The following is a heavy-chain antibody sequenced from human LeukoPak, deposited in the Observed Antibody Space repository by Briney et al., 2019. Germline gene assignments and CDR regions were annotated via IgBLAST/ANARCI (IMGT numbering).Heavy chain of an antibody. Sequence: ASVKVSCEASGYTFTSYGISWVRQAPGQGLEWLGWISAHNGKTNYAQKFQDRVTMTTDTSTMTAYMELRSLRSDDTAVYYCARGRGFYDSSAYYRFDYWGQGTLVTVSS. CDR2: ISAHNGKT. D-gene: IGHD3-22*01. V-gene: IGHV1-18*01. CDR1: GYTFTSYG. CDR3: ARGRGFYDSSAYYRFDY. J-gene: IGHJ4*02.